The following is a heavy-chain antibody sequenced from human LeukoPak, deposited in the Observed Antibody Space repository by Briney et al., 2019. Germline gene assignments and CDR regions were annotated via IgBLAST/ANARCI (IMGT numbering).Heavy chain of an antibody. D-gene: IGHD2-2*01. J-gene: IGHJ4*02. CDR1: GFTFSSYA. CDR2: IGNSGGAT. Sequence: GGSLRLSCAASGFTFSSYAMNWVRQVPGKGLEWVSSIGNSGGATYYADSVKGRFTVSRDNSKNTLYLQMNSLRADDTAVYYCAKDGAYCSNTSCFPGMGAQGTLVTVSS. V-gene: IGHV3-23*01. CDR3: AKDGAYCSNTSCFPGM.